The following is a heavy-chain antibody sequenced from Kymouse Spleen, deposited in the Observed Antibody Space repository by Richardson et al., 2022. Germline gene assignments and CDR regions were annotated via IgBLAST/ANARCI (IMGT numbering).Heavy chain of an antibody. V-gene: IGHV3-9*01. Sequence: EVQLVESGGGLVQPGRSLRLSCAASGFTFDDYAMHWVRQAPGKGLEWVSGISWNSGSIGYADSVKGRFTISRDNAKNSLYLQMNSLRAEDTALYYCAKDIGYSSSSGRYYYYGMDVWGQGTTVTVSS. J-gene: IGHJ6*02. CDR2: ISWNSGSI. CDR3: AKDIGYSSSSGRYYYYGMDV. CDR1: GFTFDDYA. D-gene: IGHD6-6*01.